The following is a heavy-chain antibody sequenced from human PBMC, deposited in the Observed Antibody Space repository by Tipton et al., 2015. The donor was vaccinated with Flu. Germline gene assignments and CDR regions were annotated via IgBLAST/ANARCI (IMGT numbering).Heavy chain of an antibody. CDR2: ISDSGTTT. Sequence: SLRLSCAASGFTFSVYYMNWIRQAPGNGLEWVSYISDSGTTTKYADSVRGRFTISRDNPKNSLFLQMDSLRAEDTAFYYCVRGAPGYGACGDYWGQGALVTVSS. V-gene: IGHV3-11*01. J-gene: IGHJ4*02. D-gene: IGHD3-9*01. CDR1: GFTFSVYY. CDR3: VRGAPGYGACGDY.